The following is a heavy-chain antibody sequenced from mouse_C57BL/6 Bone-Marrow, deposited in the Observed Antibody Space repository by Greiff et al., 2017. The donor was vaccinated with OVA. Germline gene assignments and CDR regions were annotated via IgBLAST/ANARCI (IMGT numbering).Heavy chain of an antibody. CDR2: IYPGSVSN. CDR3: ARVGLRRYYAMDY. J-gene: IGHJ4*01. D-gene: IGHD2-4*01. CDR1: GYTFTSYW. Sequence: QVQLQQPGAELVQPGASVKMSCQASGYTFTSYWITWVKQRPGQGLEWIGDIYPGSVSNNSNEKFKSKATLTVDTSSSTAYMQLSSLTSEDSAVYYGARVGLRRYYAMDYWGQGTSVTVSS. V-gene: IGHV1-55*01.